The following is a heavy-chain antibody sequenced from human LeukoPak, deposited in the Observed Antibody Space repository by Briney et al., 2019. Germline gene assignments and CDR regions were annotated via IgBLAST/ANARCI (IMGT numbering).Heavy chain of an antibody. D-gene: IGHD3-10*01. J-gene: IGHJ4*02. Sequence: RSEGSLRLSCAASGFTFSSYWMHWVRQAPGKGLVWVSRINSDGSITSYADSVKGRFTISRDNAKNTLYLQMNSLRAEDTAVYYCARDYYYGSGSSDYWGQGTLVTVSS. CDR2: INSDGSIT. CDR1: GFTFSSYW. CDR3: ARDYYYGSGSSDY. V-gene: IGHV3-74*01.